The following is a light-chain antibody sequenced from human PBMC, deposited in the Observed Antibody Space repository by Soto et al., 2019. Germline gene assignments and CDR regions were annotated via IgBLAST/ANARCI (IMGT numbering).Light chain of an antibody. CDR3: QQYGGSPGT. V-gene: IGKV3-20*01. Sequence: EIVLTQSPGTLYLSSGESATLSCRASQSVSSNYLAWYQQKPGQAPRLLIFAASRRATGIPDRFSGRGSGTDFTLTISRLEPDDFAVYYCQQYGGSPGTFGQGTKLEIK. CDR2: AAS. CDR1: QSVSSNY. J-gene: IGKJ2*01.